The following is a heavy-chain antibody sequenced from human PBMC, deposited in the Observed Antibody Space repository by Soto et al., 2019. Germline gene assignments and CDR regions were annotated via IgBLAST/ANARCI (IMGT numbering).Heavy chain of an antibody. CDR2: INHSGNT. CDR1: GGSIGTSAYY. V-gene: IGHV4-39*01. CDR3: SRRAPEGFDP. J-gene: IGHJ5*02. Sequence: LSLTCAVSGGSIGTSAYYWGWIRQAPGKGLEWIGSINHSGNTYLSPSLKDRVTMSVDTSKNSFSLKLRSATAADTGLYYCSRRAPEGFDPWGQGTLVTV.